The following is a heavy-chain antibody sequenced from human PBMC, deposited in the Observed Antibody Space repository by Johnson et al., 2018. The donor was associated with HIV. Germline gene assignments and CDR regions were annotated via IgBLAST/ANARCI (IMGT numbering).Heavy chain of an antibody. Sequence: VLLVESGGGLVQPGGSLRLSCAASGFIFRSYDMHWVRQTAGKGLEWVSAIGKVSDTYYSDSVKGRFSMSRENVKNSLYLQMNNLRAGDTAVYFCARESRDGPNLRAFDIWGQGKTVIVSS. CDR2: IGKVSDT. CDR1: GFIFRSYD. J-gene: IGHJ3*02. CDR3: ARESRDGPNLRAFDI. D-gene: IGHD5-24*01. V-gene: IGHV3-13*01.